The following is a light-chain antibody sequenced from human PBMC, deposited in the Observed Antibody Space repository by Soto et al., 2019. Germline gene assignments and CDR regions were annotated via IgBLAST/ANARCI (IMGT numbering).Light chain of an antibody. CDR1: SSDVGAYNY. J-gene: IGLJ2*01. CDR2: DVS. V-gene: IGLV2-14*03. Sequence: QSALTQPASVSGSPGQSIAISCTGTSSDVGAYNYVSWYQQHPGKVPKLMISDVSNRPSGVSDRFSVSKSGNTASLTISGLQAEDEAEYYCSSFTGTNTQVFGGGTKLTVL. CDR3: SSFTGTNTQV.